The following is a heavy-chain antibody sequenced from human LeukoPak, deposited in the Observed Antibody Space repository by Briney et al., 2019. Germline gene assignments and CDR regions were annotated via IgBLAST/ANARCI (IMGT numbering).Heavy chain of an antibody. CDR2: IKGDGSSK. D-gene: IGHD3-10*01. CDR3: ARDGPWFGELFDY. Sequence: PGGSLRLSCAASGFTFSNYWMSWVRQAPGKGLEWVANIKGDGSSKNYLDSGKGRFTISRDNAKSSLYLQMSSLRAEDTAVYFCARDGPWFGELFDYWGQGTLVTVSS. V-gene: IGHV3-7*01. CDR1: GFTFSNYW. J-gene: IGHJ4*02.